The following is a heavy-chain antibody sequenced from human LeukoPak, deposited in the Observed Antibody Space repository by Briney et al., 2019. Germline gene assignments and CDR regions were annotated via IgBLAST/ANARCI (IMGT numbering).Heavy chain of an antibody. J-gene: IGHJ6*03. CDR3: ARGAFDCSSTSCYLYYYYMDV. CDR2: IYYSGST. D-gene: IGHD2-2*01. Sequence: SETLSLTCTVSGGSISSGDYYWSWIRQPPGKGLEWIGYIYYSGSTYYSPSLKSRVTISVDTSKNQFSLKLSSVTAADTAVYYCARGAFDCSSTSCYLYYYYMDVWGKGTTVTVSS. V-gene: IGHV4-30-4*08. CDR1: GGSISSGDYY.